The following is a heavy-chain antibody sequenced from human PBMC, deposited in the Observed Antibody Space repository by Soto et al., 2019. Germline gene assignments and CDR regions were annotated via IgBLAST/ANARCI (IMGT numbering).Heavy chain of an antibody. CDR2: SDPSDSYT. CDR1: GYSFTSYW. V-gene: IGHV5-10-1*01. Sequence: PGESLKISCKGSGYSFTSYWISWVRQMPGKGLEWMGRSDPSDSYTNYSPSFQGHVTISADKSISTAYLQWSSLKASDTAMYYCARRSDPPSNYYYYGMDVWGQGTTVT. CDR3: ARRSDPPSNYYYYGMDV. J-gene: IGHJ6*02.